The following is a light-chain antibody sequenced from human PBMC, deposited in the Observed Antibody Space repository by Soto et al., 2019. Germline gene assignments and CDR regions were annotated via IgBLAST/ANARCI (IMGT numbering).Light chain of an antibody. CDR2: EVT. CDR3: SSYTSSSTLV. Sequence: QSALTQPASVSGSPGQSTTISCTGTSSDVGGYDYVSWYQQHPDKAPKLMIYEVTNRPSGVSSRFSGSKSGNTASLTISGLQAEDEADYYCSSYTSSSTLVFGTGTKVTVL. V-gene: IGLV2-14*01. CDR1: SSDVGGYDY. J-gene: IGLJ1*01.